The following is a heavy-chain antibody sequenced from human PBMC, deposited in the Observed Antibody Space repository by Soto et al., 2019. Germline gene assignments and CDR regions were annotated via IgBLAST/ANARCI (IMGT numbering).Heavy chain of an antibody. CDR1: GFTFSSYW. Sequence: EVQLVESGGGLVQPGGSLRLSCAASGFTFSSYWMSWVRQAPGKGLEWVANIKQDGSEKYYVDSVKGRFTISRDNAKKSLYLQMNSARAEDTAVYYCATGLGSSWFDYWGQGTLVTVSS. CDR2: IKQDGSEK. CDR3: ATGLGSSWFDY. D-gene: IGHD6-13*01. J-gene: IGHJ4*02. V-gene: IGHV3-7*01.